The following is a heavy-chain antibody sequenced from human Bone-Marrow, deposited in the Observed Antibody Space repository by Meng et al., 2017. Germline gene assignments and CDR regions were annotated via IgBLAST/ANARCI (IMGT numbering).Heavy chain of an antibody. CDR2: IIPIFGTA. D-gene: IGHD2/OR15-2a*01. CDR3: AGDSFYYNWFDP. V-gene: IGHV1-69*05. CDR1: GGTFSSYA. Sequence: SVKVSCKASGGTFSSYAISWVRQAPGQGLEWMGGIIPIFGTANYAQKFQGRVTITTDESTSTAYMELSSLRSEDTAVYYCAGDSFYYNWFDPWGQGTLVTVSS. J-gene: IGHJ5*02.